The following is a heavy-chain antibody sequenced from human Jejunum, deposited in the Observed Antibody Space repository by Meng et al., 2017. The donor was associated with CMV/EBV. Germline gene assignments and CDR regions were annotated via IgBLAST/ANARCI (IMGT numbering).Heavy chain of an antibody. V-gene: IGHV3-66*02. CDR1: TVSSNY. CDR3: ARKGYCSGTDCYRAFEI. CDR2: IHSGGNT. J-gene: IGHJ3*02. Sequence: TVSSNYMTWVRQAPGKGLEWVSAIHSGGNTYYPDSVKGRFTISRDNSKNTLYLQMNSLRAEDTAVYFCARKGYCSGTDCYRAFEIWGHGTMVTVSS. D-gene: IGHD2-2*02.